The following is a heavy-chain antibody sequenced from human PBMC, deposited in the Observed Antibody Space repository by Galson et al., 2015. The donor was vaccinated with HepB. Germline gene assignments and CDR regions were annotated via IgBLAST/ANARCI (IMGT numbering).Heavy chain of an antibody. J-gene: IGHJ4*01. Sequence: LRLSCASSGFTFTKYSMNWVRLAPGKGLEWVSSISYRSNYIYYADSGKGRFTISRDNAKNSLHLEMNSLGPEDTALFYCARESLPGMIGSPTDVWGHGTLVTVPS. CDR2: ISYRSNYI. CDR3: ARESLPGMIGSPTDV. CDR1: GFTFTKYS. D-gene: IGHD1-26*01. V-gene: IGHV3-21*01.